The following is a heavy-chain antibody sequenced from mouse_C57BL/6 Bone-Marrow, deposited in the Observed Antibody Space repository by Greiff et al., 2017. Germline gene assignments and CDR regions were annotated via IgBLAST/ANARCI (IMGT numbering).Heavy chain of an antibody. Sequence: EVKLMESGGGLVQPGGSLSLSCAASGFTFTDYYMSWVRQPPGKALEWLGFIRNKANGYTTEYSASVKGRFTISSDNSQSILYLQMNALRAEDSATYYCARYIYGSLVVWCTGTTVTVSS. CDR2: IRNKANGYTT. CDR3: ARYIYGSLVV. V-gene: IGHV7-3*01. J-gene: IGHJ1*03. D-gene: IGHD1-1*01. CDR1: GFTFTDYY.